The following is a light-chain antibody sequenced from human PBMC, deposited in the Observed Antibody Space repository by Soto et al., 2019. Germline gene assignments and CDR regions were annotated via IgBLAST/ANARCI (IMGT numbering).Light chain of an antibody. CDR2: DTT. J-gene: IGLJ1*01. Sequence: QAVVTQEPSLTVSPGGTVTLTRGPSTGAVTNGHYPYWFQQKPGQAPRTLIYDTTNRHSWTPARFSGSLLGGKAALTLSGAQPEDEAEYYCLLSYNGPYVFGTGTKVTVL. V-gene: IGLV7-46*01. CDR3: LLSYNGPYV. CDR1: TGAVTNGHY.